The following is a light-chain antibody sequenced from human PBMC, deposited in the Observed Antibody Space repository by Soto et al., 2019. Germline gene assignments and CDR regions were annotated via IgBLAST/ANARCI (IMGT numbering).Light chain of an antibody. V-gene: IGLV1-51*01. Sequence: QSALTQSSSVSAAAGQKVTISCSGSYSNIGSNFVSWYQHFPGSAPKLVIYYNTQRPSGIPDRFSGSKSGSSATLGITGLQTGDEADYYCGTWDSSLNVVVFGGGTKLTVL. CDR1: YSNIGSNF. J-gene: IGLJ2*01. CDR3: GTWDSSLNVVV. CDR2: YNT.